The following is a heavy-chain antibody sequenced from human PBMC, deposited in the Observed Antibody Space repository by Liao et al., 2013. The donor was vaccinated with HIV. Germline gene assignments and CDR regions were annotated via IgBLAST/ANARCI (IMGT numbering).Heavy chain of an antibody. CDR3: ARGFRLRLGLVDY. Sequence: QVQLQQWGAGLLKPSETLSLTCTVSGGSISSYYWSWIRQPPGKGLEWIGYIYYSGSTNYNPSLKSRVTISVDTSKNQFSLKLSSVTAADTAVYYCARGFRLRLGLVDYWGQGTLVTVSS. D-gene: IGHD3-16*01. J-gene: IGHJ4*02. CDR2: IYYSGST. V-gene: IGHV4-59*12. CDR1: GGSISSYY.